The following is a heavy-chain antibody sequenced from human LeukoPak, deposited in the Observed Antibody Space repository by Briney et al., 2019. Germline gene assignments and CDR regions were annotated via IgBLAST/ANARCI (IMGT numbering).Heavy chain of an antibody. D-gene: IGHD3-10*01. J-gene: IGHJ4*02. CDR3: ASGYGPGSYTAPLVDY. CDR1: GYTFTGYY. CDR2: INPNSGGT. V-gene: IGHV1-2*02. Sequence: GASVTVSCKASGYTFTGYYMHWVRQAPGQGLEWMGWINPNSGGTNYAQKFQGRVTMTRDTSISTAYMELSRLRSDDTAVYYCASGYGPGSYTAPLVDYCGPGNLVTVSS.